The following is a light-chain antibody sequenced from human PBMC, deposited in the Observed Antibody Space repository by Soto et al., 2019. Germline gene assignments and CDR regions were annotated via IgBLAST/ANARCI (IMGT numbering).Light chain of an antibody. Sequence: EIVMTQSPATLSVSVGERASLSCRASQSVSTNLDWYQQKPAQAPKLLIYAASTMATGIPARFSGGGSGTEVTLAISSRQSADCAVNYCQQYNDWPRTFGGGTKVEI. CDR1: QSVSTN. J-gene: IGKJ4*02. CDR2: AAS. CDR3: QQYNDWPRT. V-gene: IGKV3-15*01.